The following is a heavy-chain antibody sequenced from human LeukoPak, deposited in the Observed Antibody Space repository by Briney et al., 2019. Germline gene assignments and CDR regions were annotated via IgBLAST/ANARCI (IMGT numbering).Heavy chain of an antibody. CDR3: AKSCIVGATTDAFDI. Sequence: GGSLRLSCAASGFTFSNYWMNWVRQAPGKGLECLANIKQDGSETYYADSVKGRFTISRDNAKNSLYLQMNSLRAEDTAVYYCAKSCIVGATTDAFDIWGQGTMVTVSS. V-gene: IGHV3-7*01. D-gene: IGHD1-26*01. CDR1: GFTFSNYW. CDR2: IKQDGSET. J-gene: IGHJ3*02.